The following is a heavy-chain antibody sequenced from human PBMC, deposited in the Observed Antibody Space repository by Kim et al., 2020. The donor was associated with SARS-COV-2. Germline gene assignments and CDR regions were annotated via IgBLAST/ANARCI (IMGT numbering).Heavy chain of an antibody. D-gene: IGHD2-21*02. V-gene: IGHV3-7*01. Sequence: GGSLRLSCAASGFTFSRFWMSWVRQAPGKGLEWVANIKEDGTETYYVDSVEGRFTISRDNARNSLFLQMNSLRAEDTAVYYCTRERVTEKSHFDYWGQGTLVTVS. CDR3: TRERVTEKSHFDY. J-gene: IGHJ4*02. CDR2: IKEDGTET. CDR1: GFTFSRFW.